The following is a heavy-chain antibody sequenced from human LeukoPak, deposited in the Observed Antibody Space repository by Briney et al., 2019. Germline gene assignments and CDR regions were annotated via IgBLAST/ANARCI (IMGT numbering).Heavy chain of an antibody. Sequence: SETLSLTCAVSGYPINSAYYRGWIRQPPGKGLEWIGSIYHSGSTYYNPSLKSRVSISVDTSKNQFSLKLNSVTAADTAVYYCARNMTTIRGGGFDIWGQGTMVTVSS. V-gene: IGHV4-38-2*01. CDR1: GYPINSAYY. CDR2: IYHSGST. CDR3: ARNMTTIRGGGFDI. D-gene: IGHD4-11*01. J-gene: IGHJ3*02.